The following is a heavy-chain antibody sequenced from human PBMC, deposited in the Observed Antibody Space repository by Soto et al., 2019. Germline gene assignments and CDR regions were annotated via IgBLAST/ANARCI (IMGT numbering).Heavy chain of an antibody. J-gene: IGHJ4*02. CDR1: GFSLTTSGVG. CDR2: IYWDDDK. Sequence: QITLNESGPTVVKPAETLTLTCTFSGFSLTTSGVGVGWIRQSPGKAPEWLALIYWDDDKRYSASLKSRLTITKETSQNQVVLTIASVDPADTATYYCAHRILRTVFGLVTTTAIYFDFWGQGTPVVVSS. D-gene: IGHD3-3*01. CDR3: AHRILRTVFGLVTTTAIYFDF. V-gene: IGHV2-5*02.